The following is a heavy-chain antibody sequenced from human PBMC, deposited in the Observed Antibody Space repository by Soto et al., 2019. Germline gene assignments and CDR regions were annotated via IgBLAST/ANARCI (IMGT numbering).Heavy chain of an antibody. V-gene: IGHV4-59*01. CDR2: LYYSGST. J-gene: IGHJ5*02. D-gene: IGHD3-3*01. Sequence: PSETLSLTCTLSGGSISSYYWSWIRQPPGQGMEWIGYLYYSGSTNYNPSIQSRVTISVDTSKNQFSLKLSSVTAAAAAVFNCARDNSDFGSGRDWFAPWGEETLVTVYS. CDR1: GGSISSYY. CDR3: ARDNSDFGSGRDWFAP.